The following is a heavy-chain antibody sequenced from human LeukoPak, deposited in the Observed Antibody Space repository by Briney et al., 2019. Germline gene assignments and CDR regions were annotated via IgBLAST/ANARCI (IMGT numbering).Heavy chain of an antibody. CDR2: INSDGSSA. Sequence: PGGSLRLSCAASGFTFSSYWMHWVRQAPGKGLVWVSRINSDGSSATHADFVKGRFTISRDNAKNTLYLQLNSLRAEDTAVYYCARSYYGAGDYWGQGTLVTVSS. J-gene: IGHJ4*02. CDR3: ARSYYGAGDY. D-gene: IGHD1-26*01. CDR1: GFTFSSYW. V-gene: IGHV3-74*01.